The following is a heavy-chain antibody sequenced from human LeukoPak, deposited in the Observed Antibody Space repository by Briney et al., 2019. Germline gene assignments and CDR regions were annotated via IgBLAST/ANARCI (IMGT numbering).Heavy chain of an antibody. D-gene: IGHD4-17*01. V-gene: IGHV4-4*07. CDR3: AREYGDLDY. J-gene: IGHJ4*02. CDR1: GGSISGFY. Sequence: SETLSLTCTVSGGSISGFYWSWIRQPAGKGLEWIGCINPSGGTNYNPSLKSRVTMSTDTSSNKFSLNLRSVTAADTAVYYCAREYGDLDYWGRGTLVTVSS. CDR2: INPSGGT.